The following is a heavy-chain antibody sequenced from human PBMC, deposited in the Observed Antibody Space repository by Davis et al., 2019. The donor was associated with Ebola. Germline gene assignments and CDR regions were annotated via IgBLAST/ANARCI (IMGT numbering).Heavy chain of an antibody. D-gene: IGHD3-3*01. CDR2: IIPIFATT. CDR3: ATFGDLYFFDY. Sequence: SVKVSCKASGGTFSTYVISWVRQAPGQGLEWMGGIIPIFATTNYAQKFQGRVTITADESTSTAYMELSSLRSEDTAVYYCATFGDLYFFDYWGQGTLVTVSS. V-gene: IGHV1-69*13. CDR1: GGTFSTYV. J-gene: IGHJ4*02.